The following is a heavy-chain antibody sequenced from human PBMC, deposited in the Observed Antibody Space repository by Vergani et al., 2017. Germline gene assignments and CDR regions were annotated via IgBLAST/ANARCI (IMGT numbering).Heavy chain of an antibody. CDR2: IYYSGST. CDR3: AREGYDSLTGLPYYMDV. CDR1: GGSISSGGYY. J-gene: IGHJ6*03. Sequence: QVQLQESGPGLVKPSQTLSLTCTVSGGSISSGGYYWSWIRQHPGKGLEWIGYIYYSGSTYYNPSPKSRVTITVDTSKNQFSLKLSSVTAADTAVYYCAREGYDSLTGLPYYMDVWGKGTTVTGSS. D-gene: IGHD3-9*01. V-gene: IGHV4-31*03.